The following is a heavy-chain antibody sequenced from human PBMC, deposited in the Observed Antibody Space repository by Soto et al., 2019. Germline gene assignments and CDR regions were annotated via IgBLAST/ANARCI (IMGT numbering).Heavy chain of an antibody. CDR1: GFTFSSYG. J-gene: IGHJ4*02. CDR3: ARDSNGFDY. V-gene: IGHV3-33*08. Sequence: GGSLRLSCAASGFTFSSYGMHWVRQAPGKGLECVAVIWYDGSNKYYADSVKGRFTISRDNSKNTLYLQMNSLRAEDTAVYYCARDSNGFDYWGQGTLVTVSS. CDR2: IWYDGSNK.